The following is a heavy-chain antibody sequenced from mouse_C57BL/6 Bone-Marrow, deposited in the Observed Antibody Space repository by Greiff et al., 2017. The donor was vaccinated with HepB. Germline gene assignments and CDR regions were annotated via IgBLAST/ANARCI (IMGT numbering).Heavy chain of an antibody. CDR3: TTRGYGSSFAWFAY. Sequence: VQLQQSGAELVRPGASVKLSCTASGFNIKDDYMHWVKQRPEQGLEWIGWIDPENGDTEYASKFQGKATITADTSSNTAYLQLSSLTSEDTAAYYCTTRGYGSSFAWFAYWGQGTLVTVSA. J-gene: IGHJ3*01. V-gene: IGHV14-4*01. CDR2: IDPENGDT. CDR1: GFNIKDDY. D-gene: IGHD1-1*01.